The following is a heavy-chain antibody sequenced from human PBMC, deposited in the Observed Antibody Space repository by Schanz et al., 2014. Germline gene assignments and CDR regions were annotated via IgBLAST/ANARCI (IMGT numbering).Heavy chain of an antibody. CDR3: ARKMKLGVYGGKGHDSLDI. Sequence: VQLVESGGGLVQPGGSLRLSCSASGFTFSIYAMHWVRQAPGKGLEYVSAISHDGYSTYYADSVKGRFTISRDNSKNTLYLQMNTLRAEDTAVYYCARKMKLGVYGGKGHDSLDIWGQGTMVTGSS. J-gene: IGHJ3*02. CDR2: ISHDGYST. CDR1: GFTFSIYA. D-gene: IGHD4-17*01. V-gene: IGHV3-64*04.